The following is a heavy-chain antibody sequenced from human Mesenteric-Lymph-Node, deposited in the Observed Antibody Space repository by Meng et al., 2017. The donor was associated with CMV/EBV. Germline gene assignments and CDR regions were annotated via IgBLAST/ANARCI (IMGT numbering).Heavy chain of an antibody. CDR2: IYYTGGT. V-gene: IGHV4-38-2*02. Sequence: GSLRLSCTVSGYSISSGYYWGWIRQPPGKGLEWIGYIYYTGGTNYNPSLKSRLTISVDTSKNQFSLKLNSVTAADTAVYYCARDLYYCTTTRCSQGGFDPWGQGTLVTVSS. D-gene: IGHD2-2*01. J-gene: IGHJ5*01. CDR3: ARDLYYCTTTRCSQGGFDP. CDR1: GYSISSGYY.